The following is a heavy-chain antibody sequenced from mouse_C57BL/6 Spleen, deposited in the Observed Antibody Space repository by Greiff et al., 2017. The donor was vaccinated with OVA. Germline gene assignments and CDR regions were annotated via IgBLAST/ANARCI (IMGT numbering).Heavy chain of an antibody. V-gene: IGHV14-4*01. Sequence: VQLQQSGAELVRPGASVKLSCTASGFNIKDDYMHWVKQRPEQGLEWIGWIDPENGDTEYASQFQGKATITADTSSNTAYLQISSLTSENTVIYYCTYNYCSGNDYYALDYWGQGTSVTVSS. J-gene: IGHJ4*01. CDR3: TYNYCSGNDYYALDY. D-gene: IGHD1-1*01. CDR2: IDPENGDT. CDR1: GFNIKDDY.